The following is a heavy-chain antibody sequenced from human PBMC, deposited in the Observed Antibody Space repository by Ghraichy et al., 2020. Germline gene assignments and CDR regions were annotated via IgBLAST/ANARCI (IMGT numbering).Heavy chain of an antibody. CDR3: ARGLWIFGVVPDDY. J-gene: IGHJ4*02. CDR1: GGSFSGYY. V-gene: IGHV4-34*01. CDR2: INHSGST. D-gene: IGHD3-3*01. Sequence: SETLSLTCAVYGGSFSGYYWSWIRQPPGKGLEWIGEINHSGSTNYNPSLKSRVTISVDTSKNQFSLKLSSVTAADTAVYYCARGLWIFGVVPDDYWGQGTLVTVSS.